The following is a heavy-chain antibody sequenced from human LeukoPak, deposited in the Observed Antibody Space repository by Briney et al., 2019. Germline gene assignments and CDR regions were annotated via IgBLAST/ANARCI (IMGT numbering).Heavy chain of an antibody. V-gene: IGHV4-39*01. CDR1: GGSISSSSYF. J-gene: IGHJ4*02. CDR2: IYYSGGT. CDR3: ASARSGSYYRSYFDY. Sequence: PETLSLTCTVSGGSISSSSYFWGWIRQPPGKGLEWIGSIYYSGGTYYNPSLKSRVTISVDTSKNQFSLKLSSVTAADTAVYYCASARSGSYYRSYFDYWGQGTLVTVSS. D-gene: IGHD3-10*01.